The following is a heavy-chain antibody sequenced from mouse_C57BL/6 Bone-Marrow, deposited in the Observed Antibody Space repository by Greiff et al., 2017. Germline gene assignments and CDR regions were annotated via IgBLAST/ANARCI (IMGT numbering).Heavy chain of an antibody. CDR3: ARLGYPGLVAY. J-gene: IGHJ3*01. V-gene: IGHV1-81*01. CDR1: GYTFTSYG. CDR2: IYPRSGNT. D-gene: IGHD3-1*01. Sequence: VQLQQSGAELARPGASVKLSCKASGYTFTSYGISWVKQRTGQGLEWIGEIYPRSGNTYYNEKFKGKATLTADKSSSTAYMELRSLTAEDSAVYFCARLGYPGLVAYWGQGTLVTVSA.